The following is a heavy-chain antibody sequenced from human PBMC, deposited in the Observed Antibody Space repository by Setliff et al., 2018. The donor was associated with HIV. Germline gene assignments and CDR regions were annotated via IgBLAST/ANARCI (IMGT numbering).Heavy chain of an antibody. CDR3: ARGRLRTVTSLIKKRASYTWLDP. CDR2: ISQTRST. CDR1: GGSFSGDY. D-gene: IGHD3-16*01. J-gene: IGHJ5*02. Sequence: KPSETLSLTCAVYGGSFSGDYWVWIRQSPGKGLEWIGDISQTRSTNYDPSLKSRVTISLDTSKNQLSLKLTSVSAADTSVYYCARGRLRTVTSLIKKRASYTWLDPWGQGTLVTVS. V-gene: IGHV4-34*01.